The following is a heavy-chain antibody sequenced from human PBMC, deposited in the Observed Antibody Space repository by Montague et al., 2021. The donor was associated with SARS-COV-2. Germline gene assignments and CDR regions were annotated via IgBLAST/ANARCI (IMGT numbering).Heavy chain of an antibody. Sequence: TLSLTCAVYGGSFSGYYWTWIRQSPGKGLEWIAEINHSGTTNYNFNPSLRSRVTISVDTSKSQFSLKLSSVTAADTGVYYCARWDPQTLTVIGLRGKSASDYWGQGTLVTVSS. D-gene: IGHD2-21*01. J-gene: IGHJ4*02. CDR1: GGSFSGYY. V-gene: IGHV4-34*01. CDR2: INHSGTT. CDR3: ARWDPQTLTVIGLRGKSASDY.